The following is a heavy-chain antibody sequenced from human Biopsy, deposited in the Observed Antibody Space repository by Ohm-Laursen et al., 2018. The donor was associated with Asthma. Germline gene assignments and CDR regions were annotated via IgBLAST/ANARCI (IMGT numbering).Heavy chain of an antibody. CDR1: GYTFINYA. D-gene: IGHD3-9*01. J-gene: IGHJ3*02. V-gene: IGHV1-3*01. CDR2: ISAGNGNT. Sequence: GSSVKVSCKASGYTFINYAIHWVRQAPGQRLEWMGWISAGNGNTKYSQKFQGRVTITRDTSASTAYMDLSSLRSEDTAVYYCARTYYDFLTGQVNDVFAIWGQGTMVTVSS. CDR3: ARTYYDFLTGQVNDVFAI.